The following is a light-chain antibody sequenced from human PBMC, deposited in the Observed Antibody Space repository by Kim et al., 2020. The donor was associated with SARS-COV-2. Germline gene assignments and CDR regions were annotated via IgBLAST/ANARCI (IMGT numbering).Light chain of an antibody. V-gene: IGLV6-57*01. Sequence: NPVTISSTRSRGSIASNYVQWYHLRPGSSPTTVIYYDNQTPSGVPARFSCSIASSSNSSSLTISGLKTEDEADYYCQSYDSSTWVFGGGTQLTFL. J-gene: IGLJ3*02. CDR3: QSYDSSTWV. CDR1: RGSIASNY. CDR2: YDN.